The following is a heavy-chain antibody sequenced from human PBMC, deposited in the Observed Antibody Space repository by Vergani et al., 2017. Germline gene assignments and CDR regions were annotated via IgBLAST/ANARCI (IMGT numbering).Heavy chain of an antibody. CDR2: INPNSGGT. J-gene: IGHJ6*02. Sequence: QVQVVQSGAEVKKSGASEKVSCKTSGYTFTDYYLYWVRQAPGQGLEWMGYINPNSGGTSYGQKFQGRVTMTRDTSITTAYMELSSLRSDDTAIYYCAXDSNQVRGIDMDVWGQGTTVTVSS. CDR1: GYTFTDYY. D-gene: IGHD1-14*01. V-gene: IGHV1-2*02. CDR3: AXDSNQVRGIDMDV.